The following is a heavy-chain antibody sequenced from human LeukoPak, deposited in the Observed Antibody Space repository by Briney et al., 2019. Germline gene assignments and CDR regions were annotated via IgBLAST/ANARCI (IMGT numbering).Heavy chain of an antibody. J-gene: IGHJ4*02. D-gene: IGHD5-12*01. CDR3: AKEWGWLQFSYFDY. V-gene: IGHV3-30*18. CDR1: GSTFSSYG. Sequence: GRSLRLSCAASGSTFSSYGMHWVRQAPGKGLEWVAVISYDGSNKYYADSAKGRFTISRDNSKNTLYLQMNSLRAEDTAVYYCAKEWGWLQFSYFDYWGQGTLVTVSS. CDR2: ISYDGSNK.